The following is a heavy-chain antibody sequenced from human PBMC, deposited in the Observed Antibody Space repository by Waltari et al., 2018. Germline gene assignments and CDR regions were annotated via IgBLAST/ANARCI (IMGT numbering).Heavy chain of an antibody. Sequence: VQLQESGPGLVKPSQTLSLTCTVSGGSISSGGYYWSWVRQAPGKGLEWVSSISSSSSYIYYADSLKGRFTISRDNAKNSLYLQMNSLRAEDTAVYYCATQAQWLVRDYYYYGMDVWGQGTTVTVSS. J-gene: IGHJ6*02. D-gene: IGHD6-19*01. CDR1: GGSISSGGYY. CDR2: ISSSSSYI. CDR3: ATQAQWLVRDYYYYGMDV. V-gene: IGHV3-21*01.